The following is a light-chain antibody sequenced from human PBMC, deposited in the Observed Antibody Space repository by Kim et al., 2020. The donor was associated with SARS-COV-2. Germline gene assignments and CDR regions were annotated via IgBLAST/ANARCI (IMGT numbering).Light chain of an antibody. J-gene: IGKJ5*01. CDR3: QQYNSYPIT. Sequence: ASVGDRVTIPCRASQDFSNHLLWFQQKPGKVPKSLIYTTSTLHSGGPSKFSGSGSGTDFTLTINGLQPEDFATYFCQQYNSYPITFGQGTRLEIK. CDR1: QDFSNH. V-gene: IGKV1-16*02. CDR2: TTS.